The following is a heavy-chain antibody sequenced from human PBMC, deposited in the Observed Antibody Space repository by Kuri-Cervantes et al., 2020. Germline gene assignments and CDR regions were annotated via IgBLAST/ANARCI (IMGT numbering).Heavy chain of an antibody. CDR2: IWYDGSNK. CDR1: GFTVSSTY. J-gene: IGHJ6*02. D-gene: IGHD3-3*01. Sequence: LSLTCAASGFTVSSTYMSWVRQAPGKGLEWVAVIWYDGSNKYYADSVKGRFTISRDNSKNTLYLQMNSLRAEDTAVYYCARDPRTYYDFWSGLTSHYGMDVWGQGTTVTVSS. V-gene: IGHV3-33*08. CDR3: ARDPRTYYDFWSGLTSHYGMDV.